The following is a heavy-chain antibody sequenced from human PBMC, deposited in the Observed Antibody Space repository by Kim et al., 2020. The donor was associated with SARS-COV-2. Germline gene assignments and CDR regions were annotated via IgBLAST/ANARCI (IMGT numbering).Heavy chain of an antibody. CDR3: ARAEKYYDFWSGYYRNWFDP. Sequence: ASVKVSCKASGYTFTSYDINWVRQATGQGLEWMGWMNPNSGNTGYAQKFQGRVTMTRNTSISTAYMELSSLRSEDTAVYYCARAEKYYDFWSGYYRNWFDPWGQGTLVTVSS. CDR2: MNPNSGNT. D-gene: IGHD3-3*01. CDR1: GYTFTSYD. J-gene: IGHJ5*02. V-gene: IGHV1-8*01.